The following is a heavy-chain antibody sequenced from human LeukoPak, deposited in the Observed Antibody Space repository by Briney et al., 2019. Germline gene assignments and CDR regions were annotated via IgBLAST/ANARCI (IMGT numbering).Heavy chain of an antibody. CDR1: GYTFTSYG. D-gene: IGHD5-24*01. J-gene: IGHJ4*02. CDR2: IIPIFGTA. Sequence: GASVKVSCKASGYTFTSYGISWVRQAPGQGLEWMGGIIPIFGTANYAQKFQGRVTITADESTSTAYMELSSLRSEDTAVYYCARERQTAEMATIIGYFDYWGQGTLVTVSS. V-gene: IGHV1-69*13. CDR3: ARERQTAEMATIIGYFDY.